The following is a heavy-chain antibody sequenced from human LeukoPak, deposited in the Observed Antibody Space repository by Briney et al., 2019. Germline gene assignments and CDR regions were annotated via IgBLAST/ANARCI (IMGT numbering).Heavy chain of an antibody. V-gene: IGHV4-34*01. CDR3: ARSGIAARRDFDY. CDR1: GGSFSGYY. Sequence: PSETLSLTCAVYGGSFSGYYWSWIRQPPGKGLEWIGEVNHSGSTNYNPSLKSRVTISVDTSKNQFSLKLSSVTAADTAVYYCARSGIAARRDFDYWGQGTLVTVSS. D-gene: IGHD6-6*01. CDR2: VNHSGST. J-gene: IGHJ4*02.